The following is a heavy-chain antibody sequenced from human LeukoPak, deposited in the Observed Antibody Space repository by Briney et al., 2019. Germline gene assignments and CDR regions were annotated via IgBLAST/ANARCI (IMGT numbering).Heavy chain of an antibody. J-gene: IGHJ4*02. V-gene: IGHV4-38-2*02. Sequence: SETLSLTCTVSGYSISSGYYWGRIRQPPGKGLEWIGSIYHSGSTYYNPSLKSRVTISVDTSKKQFSLKMSSVTAADTAVYYCARVAPPNPYWGQGTLVTVSS. CDR1: GYSISSGYY. CDR3: ARVAPPNPY. CDR2: IYHSGST.